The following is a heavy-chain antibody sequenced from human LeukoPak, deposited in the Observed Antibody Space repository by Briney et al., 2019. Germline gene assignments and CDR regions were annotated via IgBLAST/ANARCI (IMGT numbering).Heavy chain of an antibody. Sequence: GGSLRLSCAASGFTFSSYSMNWVRQAPGKGLEWVSSISSSSSYIYYADSVKGRFTISRDNAKNSLYLQMNSLRAEDTAVYYCARGPEEIAAAPSDYWGQGTLVTVSS. J-gene: IGHJ4*02. CDR1: GFTFSSYS. D-gene: IGHD6-13*01. CDR2: ISSSSSYI. CDR3: ARGPEEIAAAPSDY. V-gene: IGHV3-21*01.